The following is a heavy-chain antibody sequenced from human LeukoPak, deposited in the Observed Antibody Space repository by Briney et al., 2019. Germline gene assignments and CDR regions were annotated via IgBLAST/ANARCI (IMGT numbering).Heavy chain of an antibody. D-gene: IGHD3-22*01. V-gene: IGHV4-59*01. CDR2: IYYSGST. Sequence: TSETLSLTCTVSGGSISSYYWSWIRQPPGKGLEWIGYIYYSGSTNYNPSLKSRVTISVDTSKNQFSLKLSSVTAADTAVYYCARGSYYYDSSGYYSGVFDYWGQGTLVTVSS. CDR1: GGSISSYY. CDR3: ARGSYYYDSSGYYSGVFDY. J-gene: IGHJ4*02.